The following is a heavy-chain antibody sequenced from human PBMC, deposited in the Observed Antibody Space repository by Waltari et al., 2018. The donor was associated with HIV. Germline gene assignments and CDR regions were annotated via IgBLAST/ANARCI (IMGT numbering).Heavy chain of an antibody. D-gene: IGHD4-17*01. CDR3: SRHGNYGDYSAEVFNY. J-gene: IGHJ4*02. CDR1: GASVSSTTYF. V-gene: IGHV4-39*01. CDR2: LSHNVNT. Sequence: QLQLQESGPGLVQPSETLSLTCTVSGASVSSTTYFWGWVGQSPGKGLEWIASLSHNVNTYYDSTLQGLVTISVDTSKNQFSLTLTSVTSADTALYYCSRHGNYGDYSAEVFNYWGQGTLVDVSS.